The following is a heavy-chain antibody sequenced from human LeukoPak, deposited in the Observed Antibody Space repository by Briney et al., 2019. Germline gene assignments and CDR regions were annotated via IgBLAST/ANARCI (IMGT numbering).Heavy chain of an antibody. J-gene: IGHJ4*02. CDR3: ARENWNYFDY. CDR2: IYYSGST. D-gene: IGHD1-1*01. CDR1: GGSISSGGYY. Sequence: SETLSLTCTVSGGSISSGGYYWSWIRQHPGKGLEWIGYIYYSGSTYYNPSLKSRVTISVDTSKNQFSLKLSSVTAVDTAVYYCARENWNYFDYWGQGTLVTVSS. V-gene: IGHV4-31*03.